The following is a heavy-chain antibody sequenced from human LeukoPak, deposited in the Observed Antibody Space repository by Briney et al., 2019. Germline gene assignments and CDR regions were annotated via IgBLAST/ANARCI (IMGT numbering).Heavy chain of an antibody. CDR3: ANVESAVPD. J-gene: IGHJ4*02. CDR1: GFTLSSYG. V-gene: IGHV3-30*18. Sequence: GGSLRLFCAASGFTLSSYGMLWLRQAPGKGVEGVAFMSYDGSNKFYAHSVKRRFNISRDNSKNTLYLQMNSLSAEDTAVYYCANVESAVPDWGQGTLVTVSS. D-gene: IGHD4-17*01. CDR2: MSYDGSNK.